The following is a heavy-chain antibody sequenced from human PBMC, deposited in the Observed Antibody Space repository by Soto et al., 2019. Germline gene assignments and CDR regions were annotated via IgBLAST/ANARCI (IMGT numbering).Heavy chain of an antibody. V-gene: IGHV4-59*01. CDR3: VRPVQPHNWFDP. CDR1: GGSINDYY. Sequence: QVQLQESGPGLVKPSETLSLTCIVSGGSINDYYWSWIRQPPGKGLEWIGSIYYSGSPNYNPSLKSQVTISVDTSKNQYDLKLTSVTVVDTAVYYGVRPVQPHNWFDPWGQGILVIVSS. CDR2: IYYSGSP. D-gene: IGHD2-2*01. J-gene: IGHJ5*02.